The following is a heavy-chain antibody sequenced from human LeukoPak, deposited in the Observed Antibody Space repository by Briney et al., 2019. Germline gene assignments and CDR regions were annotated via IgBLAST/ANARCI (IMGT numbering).Heavy chain of an antibody. Sequence: PGGSLRPSCAASGFTFSSYWMHWVRQAPGKGLVWVSRINSDGRSTTYADSVKGRFSISRDNSKNTLYLQMNSLRVEDTAVYYCARGRDDSSAYRDLDYWGQGTLVTVSS. CDR3: ARGRDDSSAYRDLDY. J-gene: IGHJ4*02. CDR1: GFTFSSYW. CDR2: INSDGRST. V-gene: IGHV3-74*01. D-gene: IGHD3-22*01.